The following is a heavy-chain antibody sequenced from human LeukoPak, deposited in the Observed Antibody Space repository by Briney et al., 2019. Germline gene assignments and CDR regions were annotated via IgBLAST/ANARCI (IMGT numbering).Heavy chain of an antibody. J-gene: IGHJ4*02. CDR2: ITTSDGNT. V-gene: IGHV3-23*01. CDR3: AKASWCSGGSCYPSYYFDY. Sequence: GGSLRLSCAASGFTFSSYTMSWVRQAPGKGLEWVSTITTSDGNTYYADSVKGRFTVSRDNSKNTLFLQMNSLRAEDTAVYYCAKASWCSGGSCYPSYYFDYWGQGTLVTVSS. CDR1: GFTFSSYT. D-gene: IGHD2-15*01.